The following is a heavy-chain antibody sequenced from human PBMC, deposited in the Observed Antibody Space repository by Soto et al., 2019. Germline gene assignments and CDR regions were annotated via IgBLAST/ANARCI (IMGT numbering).Heavy chain of an antibody. D-gene: IGHD3-22*01. CDR2: TRNKANSYTT. CDR1: GFTFSDHY. V-gene: IGHV3-72*01. Sequence: PGGSLRLSSAASGFTFSDHYMDWVRQAPGKGLEWVGRTRNKANSYTTEYAASVKGRFTISRDDSKNSLYLQMNSLKTEDTAVYYCARGSPINYDSSGYYHDYWGQGTLVTVSS. J-gene: IGHJ4*02. CDR3: ARGSPINYDSSGYYHDY.